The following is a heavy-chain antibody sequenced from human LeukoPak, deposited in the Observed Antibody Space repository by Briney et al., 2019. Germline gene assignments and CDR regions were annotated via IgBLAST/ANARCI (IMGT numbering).Heavy chain of an antibody. CDR2: IYYSGST. CDR1: GGFISSYY. Sequence: SETLSLTCTVSGGFISSYYWSWIRQPPGKGLELIGFIYYSGSTNYNPSLKSRVTISIDTSKKQFSLKMSSVTAADTAVYYCAGSEYYYDNREDAFDIWGQGTMVTVSS. D-gene: IGHD3-22*01. CDR3: AGSEYYYDNREDAFDI. V-gene: IGHV4-59*08. J-gene: IGHJ3*02.